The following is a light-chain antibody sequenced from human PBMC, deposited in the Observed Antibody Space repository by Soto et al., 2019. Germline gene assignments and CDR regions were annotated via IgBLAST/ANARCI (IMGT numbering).Light chain of an antibody. Sequence: QSALTQPASVSGSPGQSITSSCTGTSNDVGAYNYVAWYQQHLGKAPKLMIYEVSNRPSGISNRFSGSKSGNTASLTISGLQAEDEADYYCSSYTTGITYVFGTGTKVTVL. CDR3: SSYTTGITYV. CDR1: SNDVGAYNY. V-gene: IGLV2-14*01. CDR2: EVS. J-gene: IGLJ1*01.